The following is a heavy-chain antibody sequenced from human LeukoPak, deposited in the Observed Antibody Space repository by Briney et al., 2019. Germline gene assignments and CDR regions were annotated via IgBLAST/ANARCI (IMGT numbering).Heavy chain of an antibody. J-gene: IGHJ4*02. CDR2: IRRSGSST. CDR3: AKDSPDVYGSGWNYFDY. Sequence: ETGGSLRLSCAASGFTFSSYAMSWVRQAPGKGLEWVSGIRRSGSSTYYADSVKGRFTISRDNSKNTLYLQMNSLRAEDTAVYYCAKDSPDVYGSGWNYFDYWGQGTLVTVSS. D-gene: IGHD6-19*01. CDR1: GFTFSSYA. V-gene: IGHV3-23*01.